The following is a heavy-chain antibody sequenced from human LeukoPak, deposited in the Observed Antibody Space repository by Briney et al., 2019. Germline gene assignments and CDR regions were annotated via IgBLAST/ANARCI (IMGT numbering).Heavy chain of an antibody. Sequence: PGGSLRLSCAASGFTFSCYSMNWVRQAPGKGLEWVSSISSSSSYIYYADSVKGRFTISRDNAKNSLYLQMDSLRAEDTAVYYCARYDSSGYYPGNWFDPWGQGTLVTVSS. V-gene: IGHV3-21*01. CDR1: GFTFSCYS. J-gene: IGHJ5*02. D-gene: IGHD3-22*01. CDR2: ISSSSSYI. CDR3: ARYDSSGYYPGNWFDP.